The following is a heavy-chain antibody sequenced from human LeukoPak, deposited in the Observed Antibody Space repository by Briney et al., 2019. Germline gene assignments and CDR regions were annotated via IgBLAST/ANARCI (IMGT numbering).Heavy chain of an antibody. CDR3: ATTGSGSYYDY. J-gene: IGHJ4*02. CDR2: ISGSGGST. CDR1: GFTFSSYA. D-gene: IGHD1-26*01. Sequence: PGGSLRLSCAASGFTFSSYAMSWVRQAPGKGLEWVSAISGSGGSTYYADSVKGRFTISRDNAKNTLYLQMNSRRAEDTAVYYCATTGSGSYYDYWGQGTLVTVSS. V-gene: IGHV3-23*01.